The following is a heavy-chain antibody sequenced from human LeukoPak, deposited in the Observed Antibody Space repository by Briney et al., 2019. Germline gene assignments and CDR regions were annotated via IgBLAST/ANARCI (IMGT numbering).Heavy chain of an antibody. CDR3: ARFQGTNYGGNSEYAGNAFDI. CDR2: ISSSSSTI. J-gene: IGHJ3*02. Sequence: PGGSLRLSCAVSGFTFSSYSMNWVRQAPGKGLEWVSYISSSSSTIYYADSVKGRFTISRDNSKNTLYLQMNSLRAEDTAVYYCARFQGTNYGGNSEYAGNAFDIWGQGTMVTVPS. V-gene: IGHV3-48*01. CDR1: GFTFSSYS. D-gene: IGHD4-17*01.